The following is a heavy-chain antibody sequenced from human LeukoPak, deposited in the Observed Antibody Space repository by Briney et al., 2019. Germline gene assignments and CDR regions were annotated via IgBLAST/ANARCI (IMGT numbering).Heavy chain of an antibody. D-gene: IGHD6-19*01. CDR1: GGSFRSYY. CDR2: IFYSGST. Sequence: SETLSLTCTVPGGSFRSYYWSWFRKPAGKGLEGIGRIFYSGSTSYNSSLKSRVTISVDTAKNQFSLKLSSVAAAATAVYCCARQRAVAGTTDHYFDYWGQGTLVTVAS. V-gene: IGHV4-59*05. J-gene: IGHJ4*02. CDR3: ARQRAVAGTTDHYFDY.